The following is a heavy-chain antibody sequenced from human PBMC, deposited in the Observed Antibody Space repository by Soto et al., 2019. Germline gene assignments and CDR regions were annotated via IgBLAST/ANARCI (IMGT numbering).Heavy chain of an antibody. Sequence: QVQLQESGPGLVKPSGTLSLTCAVSGDSISNNNWWSWVRQPPGKGLDWIGEIYHTGSTNYNPSLRSRVTISVDKSKNQFSLKLNSVTAADTAVYYCARSTVTEDCWGQGTLVTVSA. CDR1: GDSISNNNW. CDR3: ARSTVTEDC. D-gene: IGHD4-17*01. J-gene: IGHJ4*02. V-gene: IGHV4-4*02. CDR2: IYHTGST.